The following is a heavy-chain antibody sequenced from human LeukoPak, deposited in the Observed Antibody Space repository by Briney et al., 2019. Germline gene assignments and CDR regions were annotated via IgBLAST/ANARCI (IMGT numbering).Heavy chain of an antibody. Sequence: GGSLRLSCAASGFSFSRYWMAWVRQAPGKGLEWVSAISGSGGSTYYADSVKGRFTISRDNSKNTLYLQMNSLRAEDTAVYYCAKDYYDSSGYYENPFDYWGQGTLVTVSS. CDR3: AKDYYDSSGYYENPFDY. CDR2: ISGSGGST. CDR1: GFSFSRYW. V-gene: IGHV3-23*01. D-gene: IGHD3-22*01. J-gene: IGHJ4*02.